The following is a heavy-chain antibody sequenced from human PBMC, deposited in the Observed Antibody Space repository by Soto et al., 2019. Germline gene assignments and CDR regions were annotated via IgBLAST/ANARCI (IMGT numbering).Heavy chain of an antibody. Sequence: ASVKVSCKVSGSTLTELSMHWVRQAPGEGLEWMGGFDPEDGETIYAQKFQGRVTMTEDTSTDTAYMELSSLRSEDTAVYYCAKPPDTVSTPIYFLSWGEEPRISVSS. V-gene: IGHV1-24*01. CDR3: AKPPDTVSTPIYFLS. D-gene: IGHD4-17*01. CDR1: GSTLTELS. CDR2: FDPEDGET. J-gene: IGHJ5*02.